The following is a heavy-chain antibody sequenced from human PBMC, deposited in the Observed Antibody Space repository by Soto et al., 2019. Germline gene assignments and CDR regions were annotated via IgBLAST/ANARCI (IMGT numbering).Heavy chain of an antibody. V-gene: IGHV4-34*01. CDR1: GGSFSGYY. CDR2: INHSGST. Sequence: QVQLQQWGAGLLKPSETLSLTCAVYGGSFSGYYWSWIRQPPGKGLEWIGEINHSGSTNYNPSLKSRVTISVDTSKNQFSLKLSSVTAADTAVYYCARGLDCSGGSCYPGDYWGQGTLVTVSS. CDR3: ARGLDCSGGSCYPGDY. D-gene: IGHD2-15*01. J-gene: IGHJ4*02.